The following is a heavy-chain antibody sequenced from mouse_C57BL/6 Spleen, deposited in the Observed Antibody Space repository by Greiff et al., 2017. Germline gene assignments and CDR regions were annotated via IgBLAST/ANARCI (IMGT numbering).Heavy chain of an antibody. J-gene: IGHJ1*03. CDR1: GYTFTTYP. V-gene: IGHV1-47*01. Sequence: QVQLKQSGAELVKPGASVKMSCKASGYTFTTYPIEWMKQNHGKSLEWIGNFHPYNDDTKYNEKFKGKATLTVEKSSSTVYLELSRLTSDDSAVYYCARPNYGSSYWYFDVWGTGTTVTVSS. CDR3: ARPNYGSSYWYFDV. D-gene: IGHD1-1*01. CDR2: FHPYNDDT.